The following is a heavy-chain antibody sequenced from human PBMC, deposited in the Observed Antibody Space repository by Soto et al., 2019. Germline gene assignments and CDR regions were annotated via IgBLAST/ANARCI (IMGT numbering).Heavy chain of an antibody. CDR2: ISSGGGTT. D-gene: IGHD3-10*01. V-gene: IGHV3-48*03. Sequence: GGSLRLSCAASGLTFSSYEMNWVRQAPGKGLEWVSYISSGGGTTYYADSVKGRFTISRDNAKNSLYLQMNSLRGEDTDLYYCAREYGSGFTVYWGQGTLVTVSS. CDR1: GLTFSSYE. CDR3: AREYGSGFTVY. J-gene: IGHJ4*02.